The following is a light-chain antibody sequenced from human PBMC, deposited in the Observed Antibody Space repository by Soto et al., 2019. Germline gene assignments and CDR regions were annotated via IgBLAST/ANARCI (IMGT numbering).Light chain of an antibody. Sequence: DIVMMQSPATLSVSPGEGATLSCRASQSVGDDLAWYQQKPGQAPRLLIYGPSTRATGIPDRFSGSGSGTEFTLTFSGLQSEDFAVYFCQQYKSWPITCGQGTLLEIK. CDR3: QQYKSWPIT. J-gene: IGKJ5*01. CDR2: GPS. CDR1: QSVGDD. V-gene: IGKV3-15*01.